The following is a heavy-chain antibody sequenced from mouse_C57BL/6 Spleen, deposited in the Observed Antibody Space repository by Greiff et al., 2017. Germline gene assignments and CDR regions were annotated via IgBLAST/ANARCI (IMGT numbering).Heavy chain of an antibody. D-gene: IGHD6-5*01. Sequence: DVKLVESGGGLVKPGGSLKLSCAASGFTFSDYGMHWVRQAPETGLEWVAYISSGSSTIYYADTVKGRCTIARDKAKNTLFLQMTSLRSEDTSMYFCATYHPPGDYFDDWGQGTTLTVSS. CDR2: ISSGSSTI. CDR1: GFTFSDYG. V-gene: IGHV5-17*01. J-gene: IGHJ2*01. CDR3: ATYHPPGDYFDD.